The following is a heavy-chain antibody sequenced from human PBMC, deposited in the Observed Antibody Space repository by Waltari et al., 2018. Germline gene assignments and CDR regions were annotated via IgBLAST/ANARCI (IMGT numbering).Heavy chain of an antibody. Sequence: QVQLVQSGAEVKKPGASVKVSCKASGYTFIGYDMHWVRQAPGQGPEGMGWINPKSGGPNYAQKFQGRVTMTRDTSISLAYMALSRLRSDDTAVYSCASAPGAGPRDYWGQGTLVTVSS. D-gene: IGHD1-26*01. V-gene: IGHV1-2*02. CDR1: GYTFIGYD. CDR2: INPKSGGP. CDR3: ASAPGAGPRDY. J-gene: IGHJ4*02.